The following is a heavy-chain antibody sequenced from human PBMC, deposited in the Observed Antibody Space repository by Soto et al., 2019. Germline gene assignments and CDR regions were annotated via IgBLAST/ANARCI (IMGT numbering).Heavy chain of an antibody. D-gene: IGHD5-12*01. V-gene: IGHV1-69*01. Sequence: QVQLVQSGAEVKKPGSSVKVSCTASGASFSSYAISWVRHAPGQGLEWMGGLIPIVGTANYAQKFQGRVTITADDSTSTAYMQLSSLRSEDTAVYYYARGEGDGYRQGFGALDIWGQGTMVTVSS. CDR2: LIPIVGTA. CDR3: ARGEGDGYRQGFGALDI. J-gene: IGHJ3*02. CDR1: GASFSSYA.